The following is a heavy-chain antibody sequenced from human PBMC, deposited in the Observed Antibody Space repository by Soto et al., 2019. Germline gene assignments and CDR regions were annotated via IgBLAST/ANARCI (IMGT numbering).Heavy chain of an antibody. V-gene: IGHV4-39*01. D-gene: IGHD5-12*01. Sequence: SETLSLTCTVSGGYITSDSYYWAWIRQPPGKGLVWIGSIYFSGSTYYNSALKSRLAISIDMSKNQFSLNLSSVTDADTAVYYCARHLSESGYDLNYWGQGTPVTVSS. CDR2: IYFSGST. CDR3: ARHLSESGYDLNY. J-gene: IGHJ4*02. CDR1: GGYITSDSYY.